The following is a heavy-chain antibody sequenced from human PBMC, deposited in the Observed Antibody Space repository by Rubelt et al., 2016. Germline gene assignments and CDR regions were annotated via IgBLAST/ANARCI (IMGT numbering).Heavy chain of an antibody. Sequence: QAPGKGLEWVAVVRFDGTRTYYADSVRGRFTMSRDNSRSTLYLQMNSLRAEDTAVYHCAKQVVPGTAHQFAMDVWGQGTKVTVSS. J-gene: IGHJ6*02. CDR3: AKQVVPGTAHQFAMDV. D-gene: IGHD6-19*01. V-gene: IGHV3-30*02. CDR2: VRFDGTRT.